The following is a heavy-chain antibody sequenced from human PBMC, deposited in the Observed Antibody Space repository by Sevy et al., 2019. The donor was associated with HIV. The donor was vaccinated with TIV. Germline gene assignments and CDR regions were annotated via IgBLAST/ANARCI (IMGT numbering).Heavy chain of an antibody. Sequence: GGSLRLSCVGSGFSLSRYGMHWVRQAPGKGLEWISYISSVSNSIQYADSVQGRFTISRNNAKNSLSLQMNSLRDEDTGVYYCARDVGWSDCHWDLWGQGTLVTVSS. CDR1: GFSLSRYG. CDR3: ARDVGWSDCHWDL. CDR2: ISSVSNSI. J-gene: IGHJ5*02. D-gene: IGHD2-21*02. V-gene: IGHV3-48*02.